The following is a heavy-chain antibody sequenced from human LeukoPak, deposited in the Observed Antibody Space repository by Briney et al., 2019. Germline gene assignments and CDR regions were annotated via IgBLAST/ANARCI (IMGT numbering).Heavy chain of an antibody. CDR3: ARGKQYFYGMDV. CDR2: ISYDGSNK. V-gene: IGHV3-30*03. CDR1: GFTFSSYG. Sequence: PGRSLRLSCAASGFTFSSYGMHWVRQAPGKGLEWVAVISYDGSNKYYADSVKGRFTISRDNSKNTLYLQMNSLRAEDTAVYYCARGKQYFYGMDVWGQGTTVTVSS. J-gene: IGHJ6*02.